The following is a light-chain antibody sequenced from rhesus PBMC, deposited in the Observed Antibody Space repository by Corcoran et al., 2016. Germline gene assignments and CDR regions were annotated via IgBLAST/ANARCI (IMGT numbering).Light chain of an antibody. CDR3: QQYTSAPYS. Sequence: DIQMTQSPSSLSASVGDKVTITCQASQSISSWLDWYQHKTGKDPKPLIYKATSLESGVPARFRGSGSGTDFTLTISSLQPEDFTTYYCQQYTSAPYSFGYGTKVEIK. CDR2: KAT. CDR1: QSISSW. J-gene: IGKJ2*01. V-gene: IGKV1-16*01.